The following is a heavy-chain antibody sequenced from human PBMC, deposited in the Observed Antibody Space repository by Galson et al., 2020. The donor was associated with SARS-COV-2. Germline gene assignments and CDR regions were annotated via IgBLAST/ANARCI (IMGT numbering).Heavy chain of an antibody. CDR1: GGSFSGYY. D-gene: IGHD3-10*01. J-gene: IGHJ4*02. Sequence: SQTLSLTCAVYGGSFSGYYWTWIRQTPGKGLEWIGEINHSGSTNYNPSLKRRVTISVDTSKNQFSLTVNSVTAADTAVYYCARADPTYGSGTTDYWGQGTLFTVSS. V-gene: IGHV4-34*01. CDR2: INHSGST. CDR3: ARADPTYGSGTTDY.